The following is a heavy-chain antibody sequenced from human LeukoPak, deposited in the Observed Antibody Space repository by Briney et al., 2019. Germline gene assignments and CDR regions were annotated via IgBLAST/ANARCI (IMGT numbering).Heavy chain of an antibody. Sequence: TGGSLRLSCAASGFTVSSKYMSWVRQAPGKGLEWVSVIYNSGSTYYADSVKGRFTISRDNSKNTLYLQMNSLRAEDTAVYYCARVRGAGTDAFDIWGQGTMVTVSS. J-gene: IGHJ3*02. CDR1: GFTVSSKY. D-gene: IGHD1-1*01. CDR2: IYNSGST. V-gene: IGHV3-53*01. CDR3: ARVRGAGTDAFDI.